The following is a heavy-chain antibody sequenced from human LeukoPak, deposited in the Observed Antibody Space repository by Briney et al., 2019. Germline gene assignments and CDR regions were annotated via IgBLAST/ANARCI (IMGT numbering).Heavy chain of an antibody. Sequence: SETLSLTCTVSGGSISSSSYYWGWIRQPPGKGLEWIGSIYYSGSTYYNPSLKSRVTISVDTSKNQFSLKLSSVTAADTAVYYCARYPTLTGTTPFDYWGQGTLVTVSS. J-gene: IGHJ4*02. V-gene: IGHV4-39*07. CDR3: ARYPTLTGTTPFDY. D-gene: IGHD1-7*01. CDR2: IYYSGST. CDR1: GGSISSSSYY.